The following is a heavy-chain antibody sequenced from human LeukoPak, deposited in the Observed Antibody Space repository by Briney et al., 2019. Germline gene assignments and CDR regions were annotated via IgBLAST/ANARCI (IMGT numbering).Heavy chain of an antibody. CDR2: IKHRGST. V-gene: IGHV4-34*01. J-gene: IGHJ4*02. CDR1: GGSLSGYY. CDR3: ARGEANWASKSVEY. D-gene: IGHD7-27*01. Sequence: PSETLSLTCAVYGGSLSGYYWSWLRHPPEEGREWIGEIKHRGSTTYHPSLKSRVTISVDTSKTQFSLKLSTVTAADAAVYYCARGEANWASKSVEYWGQGTLVTVSS.